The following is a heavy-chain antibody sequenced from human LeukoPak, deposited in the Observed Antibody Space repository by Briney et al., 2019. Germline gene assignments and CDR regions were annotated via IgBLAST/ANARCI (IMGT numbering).Heavy chain of an antibody. CDR2: LSGNGDSP. D-gene: IGHD3-9*01. V-gene: IGHV3-23*01. J-gene: IGHJ4*02. Sequence: GGSLRLSCAASGFTFSNYAMSWVRRVPGEGLEWVSSLSGNGDSPYYVDSVKGRFTISRDNSKHTLYLQMNSLTVEDTAVYYCAKDPFEPTNYYFDSWGQGTLVTVSS. CDR3: AKDPFEPTNYYFDS. CDR1: GFTFSNYA.